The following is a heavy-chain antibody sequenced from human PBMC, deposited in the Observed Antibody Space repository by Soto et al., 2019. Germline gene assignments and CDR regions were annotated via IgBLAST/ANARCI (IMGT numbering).Heavy chain of an antibody. Sequence: QVQLVESGGGVVQPGRSLRLSCAASGFTFSSYAMHWVRQAPGKGLEWVAVISYDGSNKYYADSVKGRFTISRDNSKNTLYLQMNSLRGEDTAVYYCAREQVGSSGWYSRGLHYWGQGTLVTVSS. D-gene: IGHD6-19*01. CDR3: AREQVGSSGWYSRGLHY. J-gene: IGHJ4*02. CDR2: ISYDGSNK. V-gene: IGHV3-30-3*01. CDR1: GFTFSSYA.